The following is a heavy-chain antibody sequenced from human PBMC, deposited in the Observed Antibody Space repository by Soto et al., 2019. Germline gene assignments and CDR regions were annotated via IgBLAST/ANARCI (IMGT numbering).Heavy chain of an antibody. D-gene: IGHD2-15*01. CDR3: ASTRYCSGGSCYNRFDP. CDR2: IYYSGST. V-gene: IGHV4-39*01. CDR1: GGSISSSSYY. Sequence: SSETLSLTCTVSGGSISSSSYYWGWIRQPPGKGLEWIGSIYYSGSTYYNPSLKSRVTISVDTSKNEFSLKLSSVTAADTAVYYCASTRYCSGGSCYNRFDPWGQGILVTVSS. J-gene: IGHJ5*02.